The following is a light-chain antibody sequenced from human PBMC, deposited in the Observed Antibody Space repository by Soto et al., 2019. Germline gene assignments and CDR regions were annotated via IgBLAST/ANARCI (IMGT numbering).Light chain of an antibody. CDR3: QSYDSNLSGV. Sequence: QSVLTQPPSVSGAPGQRVTISCTGSSSNIGAGYDVHWYQQFPGTAPKLLTSGNSNRPSGVPDRFSASKSGTSASLAITGLQAEDEADYYCQSYDSNLSGVFGTGTKLTVL. CDR2: GNS. J-gene: IGLJ1*01. CDR1: SSNIGAGYD. V-gene: IGLV1-40*01.